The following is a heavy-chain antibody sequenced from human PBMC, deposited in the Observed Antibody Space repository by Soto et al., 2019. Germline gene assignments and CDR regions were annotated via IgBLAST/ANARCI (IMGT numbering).Heavy chain of an antibody. Sequence: PSQTLSLTCAISGYSVSSNSAAWDWISQSPSRGLDWLGRTYYRSKWYNDYAVSVKSRITINPDTSKNQFSLQLNSVTPEDTGVYYCARDLGLAYSSSYRGLGDYYYYGMDVRGQGTTVTVS. CDR2: TYYRSKWYN. CDR1: GYSVSSNSAA. V-gene: IGHV6-1*01. D-gene: IGHD6-6*01. J-gene: IGHJ6*02. CDR3: ARDLGLAYSSSYRGLGDYYYYGMDV.